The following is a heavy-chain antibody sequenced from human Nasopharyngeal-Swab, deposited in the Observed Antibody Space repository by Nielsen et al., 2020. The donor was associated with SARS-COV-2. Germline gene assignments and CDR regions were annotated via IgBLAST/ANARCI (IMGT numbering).Heavy chain of an antibody. CDR2: IKKDGSEK. V-gene: IGHV3-7*01. Sequence: GESLKISCAASGFTFSSYWMSWVRQAPGKGPEWVANIKKDGSEKYYVDSVKGRFTISRDNAKNSLYLQMNSPRAEDTAVYYCASSHYDFWSGYYLGVGYWGQGTLVTVSS. D-gene: IGHD3-3*01. CDR1: GFTFSSYW. J-gene: IGHJ4*02. CDR3: ASSHYDFWSGYYLGVGY.